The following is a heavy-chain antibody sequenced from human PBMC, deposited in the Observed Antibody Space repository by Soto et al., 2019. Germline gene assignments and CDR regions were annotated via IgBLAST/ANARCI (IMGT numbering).Heavy chain of an antibody. Sequence: SVKVSCKASGGTFSSYTISWVRQAPGQGLEWMGRIIPILGIANYAQKFQGRVTITADKSTSTAYMELSSLRSEDTAVFYCARSLYCSGGSCHGFDPWGQGTLVTVSS. CDR3: ARSLYCSGGSCHGFDP. D-gene: IGHD2-15*01. J-gene: IGHJ5*02. V-gene: IGHV1-69*02. CDR2: IIPILGIA. CDR1: GGTFSSYT.